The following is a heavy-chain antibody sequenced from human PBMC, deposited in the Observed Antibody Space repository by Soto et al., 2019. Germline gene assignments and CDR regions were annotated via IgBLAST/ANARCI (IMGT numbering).Heavy chain of an antibody. CDR2: IYKSATT. Sequence: SETLSLTCSVSGDSISSVDYFWAWIRQTPGQALEYIGYIYKSATTYYNPSFESRVAISLDTSKSQFSLNVTSVTAADTAVYFCARGRYCLTGRCFPNWFDSWGQGTLVTVSS. CDR1: GDSISSVDYF. D-gene: IGHD2-15*01. V-gene: IGHV4-30-4*01. J-gene: IGHJ5*01. CDR3: ARGRYCLTGRCFPNWFDS.